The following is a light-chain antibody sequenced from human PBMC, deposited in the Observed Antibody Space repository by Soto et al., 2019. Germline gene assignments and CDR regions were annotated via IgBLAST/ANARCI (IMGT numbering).Light chain of an antibody. Sequence: QSVLTQSPSASGTPGQRVTIACSGSNSNIGSNNVNWYRHVPGTAPKLLIFRSDQRPSGVPDRFSGSRSGTSASLVINGLQSGDEVHYYCAAWDDSRYGVVFGGGTKLTVL. V-gene: IGLV1-44*01. CDR2: RSD. CDR3: AAWDDSRYGVV. CDR1: NSNIGSNN. J-gene: IGLJ2*01.